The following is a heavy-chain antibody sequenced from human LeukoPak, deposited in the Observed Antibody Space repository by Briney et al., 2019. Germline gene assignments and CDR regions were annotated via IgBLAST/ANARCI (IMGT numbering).Heavy chain of an antibody. CDR2: INSDGSIT. CDR1: GFTFTTYW. D-gene: IGHD5-18*01. J-gene: IGHJ6*02. CDR3: ARDAVDTANAV. Sequence: GGSLRLSCAASGFTFTTYWMHWVRQAPGKGLVWVSHINSDGSITSYADSVRGRFTISRDNAKNTLYLQMNSLRAEDTAVYYCARDAVDTANAVWGQGTTVTVSS. V-gene: IGHV3-74*01.